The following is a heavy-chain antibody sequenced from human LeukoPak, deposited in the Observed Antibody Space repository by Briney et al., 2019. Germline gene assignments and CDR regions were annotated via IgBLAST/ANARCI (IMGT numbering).Heavy chain of an antibody. CDR3: ARVPPLDYGGWDWFDP. CDR2: IYYSGST. CDR1: GGSISSYY. Sequence: SETLSLTCTVSGGSISSYYWSWTRQPPGKGLEWIGYIYYSGSTNYNPSLKSRVTISVDTSKNQFSLKLSSVTAADTAVYYCARVPPLDYGGWDWFDPWGQGTLVTVSS. J-gene: IGHJ5*02. D-gene: IGHD4-23*01. V-gene: IGHV4-59*01.